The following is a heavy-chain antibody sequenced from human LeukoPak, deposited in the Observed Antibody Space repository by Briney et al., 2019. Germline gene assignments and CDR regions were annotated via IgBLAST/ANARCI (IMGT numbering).Heavy chain of an antibody. CDR3: ARVVYNYRRGSYYFDY. CDR1: GGTFSSYA. CDR2: IIPILGIA. J-gene: IGHJ4*02. V-gene: IGHV1-69*04. Sequence: GASVKVSCKASGGTFSSYAISWVRQAPGQGLEWMGRIIPILGIANYAQKFQGRVTITADKSTSTAYMELSSLRPEDTAVYYCARVVYNYRRGSYYFDYWGQGTLVTVSS. D-gene: IGHD1-1*01.